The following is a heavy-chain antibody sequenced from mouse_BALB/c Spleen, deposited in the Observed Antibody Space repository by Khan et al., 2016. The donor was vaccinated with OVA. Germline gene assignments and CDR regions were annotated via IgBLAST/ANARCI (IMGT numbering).Heavy chain of an antibody. Sequence: QIQLVQSGPELKKPGETVKISCKASGRTFTNYGMNWVKQAPGKGLKWMGWINTYTGEPRYADDFKGRFVLSLETSASTAYLQINNRTKGDMASYVCARRHYTYDRYFDYWGQGTTLAVSS. CDR2: INTYTGEP. D-gene: IGHD2-14*01. V-gene: IGHV9-1*02. CDR3: ARRHYTYDRYFDY. CDR1: GRTFTNYG. J-gene: IGHJ2*01.